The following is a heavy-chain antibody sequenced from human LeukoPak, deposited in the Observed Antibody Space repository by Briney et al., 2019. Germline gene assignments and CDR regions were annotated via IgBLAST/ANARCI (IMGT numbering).Heavy chain of an antibody. Sequence: ASVKVSCKASGYTFTDYYIHWVRQAPGQGPEWMGWINSNTGDTKYAQKFQDRVTLTQDTSNSTAYMELNTLESDDTAVFYCARGRWLQLWGDYWGQGTPLTVSS. CDR2: INSNTGDT. D-gene: IGHD5-18*01. J-gene: IGHJ4*02. CDR1: GYTFTDYY. CDR3: ARGRWLQLWGDY. V-gene: IGHV1-2*02.